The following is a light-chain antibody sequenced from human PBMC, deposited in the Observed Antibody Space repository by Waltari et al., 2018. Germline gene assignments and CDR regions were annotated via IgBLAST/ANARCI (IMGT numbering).Light chain of an antibody. V-gene: IGKV1-12*01. J-gene: IGKJ4*01. CDR2: GAS. CDR1: QAIRDC. Sequence: DIQMTQSPSSVSASVGDRVTIPFRASQAIRDCSVWYQQKPGRAPNLLMYGASTLRSRVPSRFSGSGSGTDFTLTIDSLQPEDFASYFCQQANSFPLTFGGGTK. CDR3: QQANSFPLT.